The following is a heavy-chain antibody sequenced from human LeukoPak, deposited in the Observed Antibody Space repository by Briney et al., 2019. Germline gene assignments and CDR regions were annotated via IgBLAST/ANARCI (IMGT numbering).Heavy chain of an antibody. V-gene: IGHV5-10-1*01. J-gene: IGHJ4*02. CDR1: GYIFTSYW. CDR2: IDPSDSYT. CDR3: ARHRKYSTDY. D-gene: IGHD6-6*01. Sequence: GESLQISCEGAGYIFTSYWISGGRQLPGKGREWMGRIDPSDSYTNYSPSFQGHVTISADKSISTAYLQWSSLKASDTAMYYCARHRKYSTDYWGQGTLVTVSS.